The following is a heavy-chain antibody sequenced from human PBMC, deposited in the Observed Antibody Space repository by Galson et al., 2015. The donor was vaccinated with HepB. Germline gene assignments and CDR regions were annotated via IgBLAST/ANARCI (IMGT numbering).Heavy chain of an antibody. V-gene: IGHV3-48*01. Sequence: SLRLSCAASGFTFSSYSMNWVRQAPGKGLEWVSYISSSSSTIYYADSVKGRFTISRDNAKNSLYLQMNSLRAEDTAVYYCARDRGSAIHDYWGQGTLVTVSS. D-gene: IGHD2-21*02. CDR1: GFTFSSYS. CDR3: ARDRGSAIHDY. J-gene: IGHJ4*02. CDR2: ISSSSSTI.